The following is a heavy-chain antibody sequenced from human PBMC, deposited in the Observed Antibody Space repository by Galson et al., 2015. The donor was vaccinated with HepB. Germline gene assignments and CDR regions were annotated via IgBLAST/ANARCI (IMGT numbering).Heavy chain of an antibody. Sequence: LSLTCTVSGGSISSSSYYWGWIRQPPGKGLEWIGSIYYSGSTYYNPSLKSRVTISVDTSKNQFSLKLSSVTAADTAVYYCARRMSQQPFDYWGQGTLVTVSS. CDR1: GGSISSSSYY. J-gene: IGHJ4*02. D-gene: IGHD6-13*01. CDR2: IYYSGST. CDR3: ARRMSQQPFDY. V-gene: IGHV4-39*01.